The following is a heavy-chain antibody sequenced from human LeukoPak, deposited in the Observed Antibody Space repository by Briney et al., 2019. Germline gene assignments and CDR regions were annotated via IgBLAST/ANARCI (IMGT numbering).Heavy chain of an antibody. CDR2: ISGSGGST. CDR1: GFTFSSYA. Sequence: PGGSLRLSCAASGFTFSSYAMSWVRQAPGKGLEWVFAISGSGGSTYSAECVKGRLIISRDNSKNRLYLQMNSLRAEDTDVYYCAKDIGGGGDNWGKGTLVTVSS. V-gene: IGHV3-23*01. CDR3: AKDIGGGGDN. J-gene: IGHJ4*02. D-gene: IGHD3-16*01.